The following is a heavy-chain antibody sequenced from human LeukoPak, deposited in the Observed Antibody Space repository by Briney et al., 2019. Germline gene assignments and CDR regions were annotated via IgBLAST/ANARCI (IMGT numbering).Heavy chain of an antibody. Sequence: GGSLRLSCAASGFTFSTYAMSWVRQAPGKGLEWVSAISGTSDGTYYADSVEGRFTISRDNSKNTLYLQMNSLRAEDTAVYYCAKEERVGITPPFFDYWGQGTLVTVSS. D-gene: IGHD1-26*01. CDR1: GFTFSTYA. CDR3: AKEERVGITPPFFDY. J-gene: IGHJ4*02. CDR2: ISGTSDGT. V-gene: IGHV3-23*01.